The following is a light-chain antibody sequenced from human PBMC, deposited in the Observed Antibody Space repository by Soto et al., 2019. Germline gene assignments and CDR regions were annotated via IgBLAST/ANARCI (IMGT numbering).Light chain of an antibody. CDR2: GDR. CDR3: QTYDSSVRGVV. J-gene: IGLJ2*01. CDR1: SSNIGAGLD. Sequence: QSVLTQPPSVSGAPGQRVTISCTGSSSNIGAGLDVHWYQQFPGTVPKLLIYGDRNRPSGVPDRFSASKSGTSASLAITGLQSEDEADYYCQTYDSSVRGVVIGGGTKVTVL. V-gene: IGLV1-40*01.